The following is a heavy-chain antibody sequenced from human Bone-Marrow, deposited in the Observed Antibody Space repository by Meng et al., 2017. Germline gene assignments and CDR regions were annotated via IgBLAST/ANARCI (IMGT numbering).Heavy chain of an antibody. J-gene: IGHJ4*02. CDR1: GFTLSSYW. Sequence: GEFLKTFSAASGFTLSSYWMSWVRQAPGKGLEWVANIKQDGSEKYYVDSVKGRFTISRDNAQNSLYLQMNSLRAEDTAVYYCSRRYCSGGSCYGPPFDYWGQGTLVTVSS. CDR2: IKQDGSEK. D-gene: IGHD2-15*01. CDR3: SRRYCSGGSCYGPPFDY. V-gene: IGHV3-7*01.